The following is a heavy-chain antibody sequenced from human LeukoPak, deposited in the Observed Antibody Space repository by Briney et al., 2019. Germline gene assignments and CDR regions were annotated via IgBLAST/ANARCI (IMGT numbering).Heavy chain of an antibody. D-gene: IGHD4-17*01. V-gene: IGHV3-21*01. Sequence: GGSLRLSCAASGFTFSSYNMNWVRQAPGKGPEWVSSITSSSSYIYYADSVKGRFTISRDNAKNSLYLQMNNLRAGDTAVYYCARVIGDYGYYYYYYMDVWGKGTTVTVSS. CDR2: ITSSSSYI. J-gene: IGHJ6*03. CDR1: GFTFSSYN. CDR3: ARVIGDYGYYYYYYMDV.